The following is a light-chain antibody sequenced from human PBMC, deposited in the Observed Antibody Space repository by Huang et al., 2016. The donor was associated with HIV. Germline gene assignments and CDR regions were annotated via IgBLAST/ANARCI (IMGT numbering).Light chain of an antibody. Sequence: EIVMTQSPATLSVSPGERATLSCRASQSVSSNLAWYQQKPGQAPRLLIYGASTRPTGIPARFSGSGSGTEFTLTISSLQSEDFAVYYCQQYNKWPMYTFGQGTKLEIK. CDR2: GAS. J-gene: IGKJ2*01. CDR1: QSVSSN. CDR3: QQYNKWPMYT. V-gene: IGKV3-15*01.